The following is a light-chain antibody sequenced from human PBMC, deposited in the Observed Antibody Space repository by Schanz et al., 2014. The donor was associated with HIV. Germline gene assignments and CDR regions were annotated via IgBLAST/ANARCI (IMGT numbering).Light chain of an antibody. CDR2: GVT. CDR3: SSASSYTPITSLV. J-gene: IGLJ3*02. CDR1: SSDVGAYLY. Sequence: QSVLTQPRSVSGSPGQSVTISCTGTSSDVGAYLYVSWYQQHPGRAPKLLIYGVTDRPSGVSHRFSGSKSDNTASLTISGLQTEDEADYHCSSASSYTPITSLVFGGGTKLTVL. V-gene: IGLV2-11*01.